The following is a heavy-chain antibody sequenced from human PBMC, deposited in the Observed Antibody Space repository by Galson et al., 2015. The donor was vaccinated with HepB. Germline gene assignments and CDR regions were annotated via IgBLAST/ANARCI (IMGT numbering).Heavy chain of an antibody. J-gene: IGHJ4*02. CDR3: ARADPIHQIFDY. CDR2: ILYDGSKK. Sequence: SLRLSCAASGFTFSSYAMHWVRQAPGKGLEWVALILYDGSKKYYADSVKGRFTISRDNSKNTLYLQVNSLRADDTAVYYCARADPIHQIFDYWGQGTLVTVSS. CDR1: GFTFSSYA. V-gene: IGHV3-30-3*01. D-gene: IGHD3-3*01.